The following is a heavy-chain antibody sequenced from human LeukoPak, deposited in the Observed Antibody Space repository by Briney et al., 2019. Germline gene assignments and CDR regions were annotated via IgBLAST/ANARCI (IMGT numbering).Heavy chain of an antibody. D-gene: IGHD3-10*01. V-gene: IGHV3-72*01. CDR3: ARGSPYASGNRWYFDL. CDR1: GFTFTDHY. J-gene: IGHJ2*01. CDR2: SKNKADSYTT. Sequence: GGSLRLSCAASGFTFTDHYVDWVRQAPGKGLEWVGRSKNKADSYTTEYAAPVRGRFTISRDDSRNSLDLQMNSLKSEDTAVYYCARGSPYASGNRWYFDLWGRGTLVTVSS.